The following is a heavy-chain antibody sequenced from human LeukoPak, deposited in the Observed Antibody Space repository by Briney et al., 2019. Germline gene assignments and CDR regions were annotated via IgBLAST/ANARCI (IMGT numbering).Heavy chain of an antibody. CDR1: GGTFSSYA. CDR2: IIPIFGTA. D-gene: IGHD4-17*01. CDR3: ARNIDYTVTREERWFDR. Sequence: ASVNVSFKSSGGTFSSYAISWVQQAPGQGLEWMGGIIPIFGTANYAQKFQGRVTITADKSTSTAYMELSSLRSEDTAVYYCARNIDYTVTREERWFDRWGQGTLVTVSS. J-gene: IGHJ5*02. V-gene: IGHV1-69*06.